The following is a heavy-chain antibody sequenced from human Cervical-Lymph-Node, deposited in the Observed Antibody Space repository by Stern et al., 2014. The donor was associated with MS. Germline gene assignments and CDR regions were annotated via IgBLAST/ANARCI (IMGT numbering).Heavy chain of an antibody. CDR2: IKPSGGST. D-gene: IGHD5-12*01. CDR1: GYTFTSSY. CDR3: ARDRATPAPDWYFDL. J-gene: IGHJ2*01. V-gene: IGHV1-46*01. Sequence: QVQLGESGAEVKKPGASVKVSCKASGYTFTSSYMHWVRQAPGQGLEWMGIIKPSGGSTSYAQKFQGRVTMTRDTSTSTVYMELSSLRSEDTAVYYCARDRATPAPDWYFDLWGRGTLVTVSS.